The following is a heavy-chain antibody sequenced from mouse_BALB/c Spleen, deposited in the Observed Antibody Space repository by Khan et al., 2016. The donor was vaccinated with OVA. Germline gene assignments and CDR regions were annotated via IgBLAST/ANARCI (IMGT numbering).Heavy chain of an antibody. V-gene: IGHV9-3-1*01. CDR2: INTYSGEP. CDR1: GYTFTNYG. Sequence: QIQLVQSGPELKKPGETVKISCKASGYTFTNYGMNWVKQAPGKGLKWMGWINTYSGEPTYADDFEGRSAFSLETSASTAYLQIKNLKNEDTSTYFCARSNSYWYFDVWGAGTTVTVSS. J-gene: IGHJ1*01. D-gene: IGHD4-1*02. CDR3: ARSNSYWYFDV.